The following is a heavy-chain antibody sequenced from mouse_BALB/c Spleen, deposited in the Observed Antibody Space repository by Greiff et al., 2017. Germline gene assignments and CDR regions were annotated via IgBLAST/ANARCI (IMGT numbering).Heavy chain of an antibody. D-gene: IGHD1-1*01. CDR2: IRLKSDNYAT. J-gene: IGHJ3*01. CDR3: TPYYYGSSFAY. V-gene: IGHV6-6*02. Sequence: EVKLQESGGGLVQPGGSMKLSCVASGFTFSSYWMSWVRQSPEKGLEWVAEIRLKSDNYATHYAESVKGKFTISRDDSKSRLYLQMNSLRAEDTGIYYCTPYYYGSSFAYWGQGTLVTVSA. CDR1: GFTFSSYW.